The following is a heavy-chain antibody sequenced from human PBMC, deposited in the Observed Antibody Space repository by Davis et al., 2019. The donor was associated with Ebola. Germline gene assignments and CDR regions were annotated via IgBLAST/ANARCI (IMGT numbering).Heavy chain of an antibody. CDR3: AREWQNYFSY. Sequence: ASVKVSCKTSGYTFPSYPIHWVRQAPGQRPEWMGWNNAANGNTKYSQSFQGRVTITRDTSTRTAYLEVTNVTSEDTAVYYCAREWQNYFSYWGQGTLVTVSS. V-gene: IGHV1-3*01. CDR1: GYTFPSYP. CDR2: NNAANGNT. J-gene: IGHJ4*02. D-gene: IGHD5-24*01.